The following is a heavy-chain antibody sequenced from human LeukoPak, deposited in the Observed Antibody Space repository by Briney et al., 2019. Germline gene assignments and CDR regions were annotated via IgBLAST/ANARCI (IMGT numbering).Heavy chain of an antibody. D-gene: IGHD3-16*01. Sequence: PGGSLRLSCAASGFTFSSYEMNWVRQAPGEGLEWVSYISSSGSTIYYADSVKGRFTISRDNAKNSLYLQMNSLRAEDTAVYYCARDRNDSIDYWGQGTLVTVSS. J-gene: IGHJ4*02. CDR1: GFTFSSYE. CDR3: ARDRNDSIDY. V-gene: IGHV3-48*03. CDR2: ISSSGSTI.